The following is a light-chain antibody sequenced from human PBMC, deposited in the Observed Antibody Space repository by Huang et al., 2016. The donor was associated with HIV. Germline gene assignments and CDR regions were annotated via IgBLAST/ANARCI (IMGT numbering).Light chain of an antibody. J-gene: IGKJ1*01. Sequence: DIQMTQSPPTLSASVGDTVTLTCRASQNMDDWLAWYQQKPGNAPKALVYRAASLGSGVPSRFSGGGSGTEFTLTISSLQPDDFATYYCQQYNTYSRTFGQGTKVEIK. CDR3: QQYNTYSRT. CDR1: QNMDDW. V-gene: IGKV1-5*03. CDR2: RAA.